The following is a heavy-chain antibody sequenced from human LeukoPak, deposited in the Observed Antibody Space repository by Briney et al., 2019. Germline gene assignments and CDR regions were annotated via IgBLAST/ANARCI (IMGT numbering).Heavy chain of an antibody. Sequence: ASVKVSCKASGYTFTSYAMNWVRQAPGQGLEWMGWINTNTGNPTYAQGFTGRFVFSLDTSVSTAYLQISSLKAEDTAVYYCASRALEAYYYYGMDVWGQGTTVTVSS. J-gene: IGHJ6*02. D-gene: IGHD5-24*01. CDR2: INTNTGNP. CDR3: ASRALEAYYYYGMDV. CDR1: GYTFTSYA. V-gene: IGHV7-4-1*02.